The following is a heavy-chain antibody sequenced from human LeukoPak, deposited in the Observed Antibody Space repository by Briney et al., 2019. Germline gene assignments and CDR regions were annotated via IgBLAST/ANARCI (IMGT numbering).Heavy chain of an antibody. CDR3: ARSKVRQLVVDFDI. CDR2: IIPIFGTA. J-gene: IGHJ3*02. D-gene: IGHD6-6*01. Sequence: SVKVSCKASGGTFSSYAISWVRQAPGQGLEWMGGIIPIFGTANYAQKFQGRVTITTDESTSTAYMELSSLRAEDTAVYYCARSKVRQLVVDFDIWGQGTMVTVSS. CDR1: GGTFSSYA. V-gene: IGHV1-69*05.